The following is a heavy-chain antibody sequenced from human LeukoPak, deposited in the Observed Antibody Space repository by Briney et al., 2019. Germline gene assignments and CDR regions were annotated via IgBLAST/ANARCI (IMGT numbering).Heavy chain of an antibody. D-gene: IGHD6-13*01. CDR3: ARADSSPNYYYYGMDV. V-gene: IGHV4-39*01. Sequence: SETLSLTCTVSGGSISSSSYYWGWIRQPPGKGLEWIGSIYYSGSTYYNPSLKSRVTISVDTSKNQFSLKLSSVTAADTAVYYCARADSSPNYYYYGMDVWGQGTTVTVSS. J-gene: IGHJ6*02. CDR2: IYYSGST. CDR1: GGSISSSSYY.